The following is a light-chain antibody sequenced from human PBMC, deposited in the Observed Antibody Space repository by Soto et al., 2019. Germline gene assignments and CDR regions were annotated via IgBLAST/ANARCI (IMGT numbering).Light chain of an antibody. J-gene: IGLJ1*01. CDR3: CSYAGSSSS. CDR1: SSDVGSYNL. CDR2: EGS. Sequence: QSALTQPASVSGSPGQSITICCTGTSSDVGSYNLVSWYQQHPGKAPKLMIYEGSKRPSGVSNRFSGSKSGNTASLTISGLQAEDEADYYCCSYAGSSSSFGTGTKLTVL. V-gene: IGLV2-23*01.